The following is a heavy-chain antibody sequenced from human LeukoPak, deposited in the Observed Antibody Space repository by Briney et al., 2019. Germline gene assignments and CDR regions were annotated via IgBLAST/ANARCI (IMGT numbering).Heavy chain of an antibody. CDR3: ARHLGFCSSTGCNSWFDP. Sequence: SETLSLTCTVSGGSISSYYWSWIRQPPGKGLEWIGYIYFSGNTNYNPSLKSRVTISVDTSKNQFSLKLSPVTAADTAVYYCARHLGFCSSTGCNSWFDPLGPGNPGHHLL. CDR1: GGSISSYY. V-gene: IGHV4-59*08. CDR2: IYFSGNT. D-gene: IGHD2-2*02. J-gene: IGHJ5*02.